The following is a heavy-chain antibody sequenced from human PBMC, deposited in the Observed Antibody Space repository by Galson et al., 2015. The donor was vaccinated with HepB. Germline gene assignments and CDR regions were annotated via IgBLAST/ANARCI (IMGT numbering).Heavy chain of an antibody. D-gene: IGHD6-19*01. J-gene: IGHJ4*02. CDR3: ATWPYSSGWFEGSRTPFNY. Sequence: SLRLSCAASGFTFSNYWMHWVRQAPGKGLVWVSRINSDGSSTSYADSVKGRFTISRDNAKNTLYLQMNSLRADDTAVYYCATWPYSSGWFEGSRTPFNYWGQGTLVTVSS. CDR1: GFTFSNYW. V-gene: IGHV3-74*01. CDR2: INSDGSST.